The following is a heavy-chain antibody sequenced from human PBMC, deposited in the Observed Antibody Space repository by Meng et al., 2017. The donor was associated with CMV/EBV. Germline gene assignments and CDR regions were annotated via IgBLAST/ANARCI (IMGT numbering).Heavy chain of an antibody. D-gene: IGHD1-26*01. CDR2: MNPNSGNT. Sequence: ASGYTFTSYDVNGGRQATGQGLEWMGWMNPNSGNTGYAQKFQGRVTMTRNTSISTAYMELSSLRSEDTAVYYCARGVIVGATGWFDPWGQGTLVTVSS. J-gene: IGHJ5*02. CDR1: GYTFTSYD. V-gene: IGHV1-8*01. CDR3: ARGVIVGATGWFDP.